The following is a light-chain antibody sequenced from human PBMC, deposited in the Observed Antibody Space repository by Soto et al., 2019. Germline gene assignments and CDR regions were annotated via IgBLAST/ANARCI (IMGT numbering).Light chain of an antibody. CDR2: KVS. J-gene: IGKJ5*01. Sequence: DVVMTQSPLSLPVTLGQPASMSCSANQSLVHSDGIAYFSWFQQRPGRSPRRLIYKVSNRDSGVPARFSGSGSGTDFALKISRVEAEDVGVYYCMQGTHWPITFGQ. CDR1: QSLVHSDGIAY. V-gene: IGKV2-30*02. CDR3: MQGTHWPIT.